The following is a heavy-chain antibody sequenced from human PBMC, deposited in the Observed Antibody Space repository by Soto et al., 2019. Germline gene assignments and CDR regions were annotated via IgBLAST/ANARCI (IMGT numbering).Heavy chain of an antibody. J-gene: IGHJ4*02. CDR2: ISGSGGST. CDR1: GHPFHIYA. Sequence: PGGSLRLSCVASGHPFHIYAMSWVRQAPGKGLEWVSGISGSGGSTYYADSVRGRFTISRDDSKNTLYLQMNSLRAEDTALYYCAKVSSGIGVVPVALNWGQGTLVTVSS. CDR3: AKVSSGIGVVPVALN. D-gene: IGHD2-2*01. V-gene: IGHV3-23*01.